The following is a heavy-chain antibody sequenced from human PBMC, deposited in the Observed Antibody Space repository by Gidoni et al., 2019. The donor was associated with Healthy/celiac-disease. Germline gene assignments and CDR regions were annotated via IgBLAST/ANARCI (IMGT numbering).Heavy chain of an antibody. CDR1: GYTFTSDY. V-gene: IGHV1-46*01. J-gene: IGHJ5*02. CDR2: IKPSGGST. CDR3: ARDPKSYSSSWYPWFDP. D-gene: IGHD6-13*01. Sequence: QVQLVQSGAEVKKPGASVKVSCKATGYTFTSDYMHWVRQAPGQGLEWMGIIKPSGGSTSYAQKFQGRVTMTRDTSTSTVYMELNSLRSEDTAVYYCARDPKSYSSSWYPWFDPWGQGTLVTVSS.